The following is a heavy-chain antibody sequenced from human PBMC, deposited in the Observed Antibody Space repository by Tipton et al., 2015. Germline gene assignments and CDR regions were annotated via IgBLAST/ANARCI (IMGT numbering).Heavy chain of an antibody. Sequence: LSLTCSVSGASITSFHWNWIRQPPGKGLEWIGYIQYGGSTYYNPSLKSRVTISLDRSKDQFSLKLNSVTAADTAVYFCARGGAGYYYDSVGYLSWGQGTLVTVSS. CDR3: ARGGAGYYYDSVGYLS. V-gene: IGHV4-59*01. D-gene: IGHD3-22*01. J-gene: IGHJ5*02. CDR2: IQYGGST. CDR1: GASITSFH.